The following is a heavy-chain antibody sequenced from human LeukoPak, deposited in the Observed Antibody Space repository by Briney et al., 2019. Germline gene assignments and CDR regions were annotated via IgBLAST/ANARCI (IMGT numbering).Heavy chain of an antibody. J-gene: IGHJ4*02. CDR1: GYTFTSYG. Sequence: ASVKVSCKASGYTFTSYGISWVRQAPGQGLEWMGWISAYNGNTNYAQKLQGRVTMTTDTSTSTAYMELRRLRSDDTAVCYCARDGYGGNEFDYWGQGTLVTVSS. D-gene: IGHD4-23*01. CDR3: ARDGYGGNEFDY. CDR2: ISAYNGNT. V-gene: IGHV1-18*01.